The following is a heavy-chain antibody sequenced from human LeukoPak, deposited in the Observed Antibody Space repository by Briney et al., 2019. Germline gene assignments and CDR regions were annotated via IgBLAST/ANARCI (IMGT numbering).Heavy chain of an antibody. J-gene: IGHJ4*02. Sequence: PGGSLRLSCAASGFSFSDFWMSWVRQDPGKGLEWLANIKEDGSEKHYVDSVKGRFTISRDNAKNSLYLQMNSLRAEDTAVFYCARLLYDNSGYPTYFDYWGQGTLVTVSS. CDR3: ARLLYDNSGYPTYFDY. CDR2: IKEDGSEK. V-gene: IGHV3-7*01. CDR1: GFSFSDFW. D-gene: IGHD3-22*01.